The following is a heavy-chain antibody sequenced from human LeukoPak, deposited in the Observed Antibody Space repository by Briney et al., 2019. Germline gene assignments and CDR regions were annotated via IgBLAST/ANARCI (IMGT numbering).Heavy chain of an antibody. CDR2: INPNSGNT. Sequence: GASVKVSCKASGYTFTGYYMHWVRQAPGQGLEWMGWINPNSGNTGYAQKFQGRVTITRNTSISTAYMELSSLRSEDTAVYYCARGRVGATIGDYWGQGTLVTVSS. J-gene: IGHJ4*02. D-gene: IGHD1-26*01. CDR1: GYTFTGYY. CDR3: ARGRVGATIGDY. V-gene: IGHV1-8*03.